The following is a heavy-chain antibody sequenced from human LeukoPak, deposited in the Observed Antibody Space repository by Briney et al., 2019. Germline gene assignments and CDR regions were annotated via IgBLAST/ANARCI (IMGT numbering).Heavy chain of an antibody. CDR3: ERTDSQLGELLPNFDY. V-gene: IGHV3-23*01. Sequence: GGSLRLSCAASGFTFSSYAMSWVRQAPGKGLEWVSAISCSGGSKYYADSVKGRFTISRDNAKNTLYLQMNSLRVEDTAVFYCERTDSQLGELLPNFDYWGQGTLVTVSS. CDR2: ISCSGGSK. CDR1: GFTFSSYA. D-gene: IGHD3-10*01. J-gene: IGHJ4*02.